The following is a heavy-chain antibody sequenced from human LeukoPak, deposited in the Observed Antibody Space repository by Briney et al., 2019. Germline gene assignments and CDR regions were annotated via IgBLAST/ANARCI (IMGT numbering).Heavy chain of an antibody. Sequence: PSETLSLTCSVSSDSISRYYWSWIRQSPGKSLEWIGYMYHGGSAHYSPSLRSRVTISIDRSRNQISLKVASVATAYTAVYFCARGRGQLWPPDYWGQGTQVIVSS. V-gene: IGHV4-59*03. D-gene: IGHD1-1*01. CDR3: ARGRGQLWPPDY. J-gene: IGHJ4*02. CDR2: MYHGGSA. CDR1: SDSISRYY.